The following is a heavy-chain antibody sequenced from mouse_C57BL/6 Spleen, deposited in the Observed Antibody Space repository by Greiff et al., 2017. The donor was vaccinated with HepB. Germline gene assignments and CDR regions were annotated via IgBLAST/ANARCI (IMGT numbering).Heavy chain of an antibody. CDR3: ARDRDYDYDGGAWFAY. D-gene: IGHD2-4*01. CDR2: ISDGGSYT. J-gene: IGHJ3*01. V-gene: IGHV5-4*01. CDR1: GFTFSSYA. Sequence: EVQLVEPGGGLVKPGGSLKLSCAASGFTFSSYAMSWVRQTPEKRLEWVATISDGGSYTYYPDNVKGRFTISRDNAKNNLYLQMSHLKSEDTAMYYCARDRDYDYDGGAWFAYWGQGTLVTVSA.